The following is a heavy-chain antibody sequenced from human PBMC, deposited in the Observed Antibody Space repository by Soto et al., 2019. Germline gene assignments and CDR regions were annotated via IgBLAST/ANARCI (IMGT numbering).Heavy chain of an antibody. V-gene: IGHV3-9*01. CDR1: GFTFEDYA. CDR2: ISRNSGSI. J-gene: IGHJ4*02. D-gene: IGHD1-26*01. CDR3: AKDGATKGWPFDY. Sequence: EVQLVESGGGLVQPGRSLRLSCAASGFTFEDYAMHWVRQAPGKGLEWVSGISRNSGSIGYADSVKGRFTISRDNAKNSLYLQMNSMRPEDTPLYYCAKDGATKGWPFDYWGQGTLVTVSS.